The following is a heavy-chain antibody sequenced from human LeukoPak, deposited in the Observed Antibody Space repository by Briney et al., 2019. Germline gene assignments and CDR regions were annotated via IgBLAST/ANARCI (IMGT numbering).Heavy chain of an antibody. Sequence: ETLSLTCTVSGGSISSSSYYWGWVRQVPGKGLVWVSRINSDGSSTAYADSVKGRFTISRDYAENTVYLQMNSLRAEDTAVYYCARYCGSTRCSGLNALDIWGQGTMVTVS. D-gene: IGHD2-2*01. CDR1: GGSISSSSYY. CDR3: ARYCGSTRCSGLNALDI. J-gene: IGHJ3*02. V-gene: IGHV3-74*01. CDR2: INSDGSST.